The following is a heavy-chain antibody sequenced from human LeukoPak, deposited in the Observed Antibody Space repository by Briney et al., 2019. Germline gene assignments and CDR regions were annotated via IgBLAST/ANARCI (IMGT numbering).Heavy chain of an antibody. J-gene: IGHJ4*02. Sequence: GGSLRLSCAASGFTFDDYAMHWVRQAPGKGLEGVSGISWNSGRIGYVDSVKGRFTISRDNAKNSLYLQMNSLKPEDMAVYYCAKSTYYDFWSGYLDYWGQGTRVTVSS. V-gene: IGHV3-9*03. CDR1: GFTFDDYA. CDR2: ISWNSGRI. D-gene: IGHD3-3*01. CDR3: AKSTYYDFWSGYLDY.